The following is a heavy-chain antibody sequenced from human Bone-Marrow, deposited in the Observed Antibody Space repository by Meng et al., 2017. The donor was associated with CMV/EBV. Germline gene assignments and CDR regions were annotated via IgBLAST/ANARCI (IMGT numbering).Heavy chain of an antibody. D-gene: IGHD3-10*01. CDR1: GFTFSSYG. CDR2: IRYDGGNK. J-gene: IGHJ4*02. CDR3: AKDYLASGSSPHFFGY. V-gene: IGHV3-30*02. Sequence: GESLKISCAASGFTFSSYGMSWVRQAPGKGLDWVAFIRYDGGNKYYADAVKGRFTISRDNPKNTLYLQMNSLRAEDTAVYYCAKDYLASGSSPHFFGYSGQGTLVTASS.